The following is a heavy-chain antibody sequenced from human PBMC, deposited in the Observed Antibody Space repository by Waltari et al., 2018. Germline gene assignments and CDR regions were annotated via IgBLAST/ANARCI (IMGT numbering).Heavy chain of an antibody. J-gene: IGHJ6*03. D-gene: IGHD1-26*01. Sequence: QVQLVESGGGVVQPGRSLRLSCAASGFTFSSYAMPWVRQAPGKGLEWVAVISYDGSNKYYADSVKGRFTISRDNSKNTLYLQMNSLRAEDTAVYYCARDKEWEHTYYYYMDVWGKGTTVTISS. CDR1: GFTFSSYA. CDR3: ARDKEWEHTYYYYMDV. V-gene: IGHV3-30-3*01. CDR2: ISYDGSNK.